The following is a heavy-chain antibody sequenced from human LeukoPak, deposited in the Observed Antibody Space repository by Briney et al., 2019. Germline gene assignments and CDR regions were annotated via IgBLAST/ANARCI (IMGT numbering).Heavy chain of an antibody. CDR2: ISGSGGST. V-gene: IGHV3-23*01. Sequence: GGSLRLSCAASGFTFSSYAMSWVRQAPGKGLEWVSAISGSGGSTYYADSVEGRFTISRDNTKNTLYLQMNSLRAEDTAVYYCAKERGTSGSQPKPLNYWGQGTLVTVSS. CDR3: AKERGTSGSQPKPLNY. J-gene: IGHJ4*02. D-gene: IGHD3-10*01. CDR1: GFTFSSYA.